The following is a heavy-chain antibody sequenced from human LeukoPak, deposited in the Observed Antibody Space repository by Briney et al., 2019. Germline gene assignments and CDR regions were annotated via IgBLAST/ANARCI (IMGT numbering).Heavy chain of an antibody. D-gene: IGHD2-8*01. V-gene: IGHV4-4*07. CDR2: IYTTGAT. CDR3: ARAAFMRNGYYYYMDV. CDR1: GDSISTYY. J-gene: IGHJ6*03. Sequence: ETLSLTCRVSGDSISTYYWTWVRRSAGKGLEWIGRIYTTGATEYKSSLKSRVTMSVDKSKNQFSLKLRSVTAADTALYFCARAAFMRNGYYYYMDVWGTGITVTVS.